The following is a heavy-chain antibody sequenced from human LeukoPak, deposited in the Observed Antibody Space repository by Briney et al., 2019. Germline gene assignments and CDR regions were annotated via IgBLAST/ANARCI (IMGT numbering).Heavy chain of an antibody. D-gene: IGHD6-19*01. CDR3: ALPSEYSSGWTRGYYFDY. V-gene: IGHV5-51*01. CDR1: GYSFTSYW. CDR2: IYPGDSDT. J-gene: IGHJ4*02. Sequence: GESLKISCKGSGYSFTSYWIGWVRQMPGKGLEWMGIIYPGDSDTRYSPSFQGQVTISADKSISTAYLQWNSLKASDTAMYYCALPSEYSSGWTRGYYFDYWGQGTLVTVSS.